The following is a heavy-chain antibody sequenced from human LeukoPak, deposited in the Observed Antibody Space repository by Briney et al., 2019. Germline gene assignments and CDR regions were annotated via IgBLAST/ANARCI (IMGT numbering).Heavy chain of an antibody. D-gene: IGHD2-2*01. Sequence: PGGSLRLSCAASGFTFSSYWMSWVRQAPGKGLEWVSRINRDGNTTRYADSVKGRFTISRDNAKNTLYLQMNSLRAEDTAVYYCARDLRGGSTSLDYWGQEPWSPSPQ. CDR2: INRDGNTT. CDR3: ARDLRGGSTSLDY. J-gene: IGHJ4*01. V-gene: IGHV3-74*01. CDR1: GFTFSSYW.